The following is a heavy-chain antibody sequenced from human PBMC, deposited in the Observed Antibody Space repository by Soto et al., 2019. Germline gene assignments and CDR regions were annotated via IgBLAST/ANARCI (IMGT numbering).Heavy chain of an antibody. V-gene: IGHV4-30-2*01. Sequence: PSETLSLTCAVPGGSISSGGYSCSWIRQPPGKGLEWIGYIYHSGSTYYNPSLKSRVTISVDRSKNQFSLRLSSVTAADTAVYYCVRGYDSSGYGTFDYWGQGTLVTVSS. J-gene: IGHJ4*02. CDR2: IYHSGST. CDR1: GGSISSGGYS. CDR3: VRGYDSSGYGTFDY. D-gene: IGHD3-22*01.